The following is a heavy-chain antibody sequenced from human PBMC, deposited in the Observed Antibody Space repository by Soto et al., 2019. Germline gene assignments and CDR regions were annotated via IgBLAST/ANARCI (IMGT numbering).Heavy chain of an antibody. CDR1: GFTFSGYA. CDR2: ISGSGDTT. J-gene: IGHJ6*02. Sequence: QLLESGGDLVQPGGPLRLSCFAPGFTFSGYAMSWVRQPPGRGLEWVPTISGSGDTTNYADTVKGRFAISRDNSRNTVFLQMNSLGAEDTAIDYCAKSNQIFGVLIDYFYYGMDVWGHGTTVTVSS. CDR3: AKSNQIFGVLIDYFYYGMDV. D-gene: IGHD3-3*01. V-gene: IGHV3-23*01.